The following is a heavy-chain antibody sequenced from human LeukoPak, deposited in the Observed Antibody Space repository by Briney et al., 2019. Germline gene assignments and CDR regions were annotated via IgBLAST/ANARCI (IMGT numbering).Heavy chain of an antibody. CDR2: MYNSGST. V-gene: IGHV4-59*01. D-gene: IGHD4-17*01. CDR3: ARGIESYGDYGY. CDR1: GGSLSGSY. J-gene: IGHJ4*02. Sequence: PSETLSLTCTVSGGSLSGSYWSWLRPPPGKGLEWIAYMYNSGSTNYNPSLTHRVTISIDASKNQFSLKLSSLTAADTAIYYCARGIESYGDYGYWGQGILVTVSS.